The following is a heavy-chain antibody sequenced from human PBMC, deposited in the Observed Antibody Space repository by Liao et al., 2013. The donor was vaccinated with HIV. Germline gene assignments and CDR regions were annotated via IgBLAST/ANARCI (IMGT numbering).Heavy chain of an antibody. CDR3: ARSYYYDKDFQL. V-gene: IGHV4-59*01. D-gene: IGHD3-22*01. CDR2: IYYSGNT. Sequence: QVQLQESGPGLVKPSETLSLTCSVSGGSISSYYWSWIRQPPGKGLEWIGYIYYSGNTNYNPTLKSRVTISVDMSKNQFSLNLSSLTAADTAVYYCARSYYYDKDFQLWARATWYTVSS. J-gene: IGHJ1*01. CDR1: GGSISSYY.